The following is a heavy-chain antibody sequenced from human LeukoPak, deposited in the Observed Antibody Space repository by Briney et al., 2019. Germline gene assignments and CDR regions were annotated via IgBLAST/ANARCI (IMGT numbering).Heavy chain of an antibody. CDR3: ARDSPLAAAAQNWSDP. CDR2: ISAYNGNT. CDR1: GYTFTSYG. D-gene: IGHD6-13*01. V-gene: IGHV1-18*01. J-gene: IGHJ5*02. Sequence: ASVKVSCKASGYTFTSYGISWVRQAPGQGLEWMGWISAYNGNTNYAQKLQGRVTMTTDTSTSTAYMELRSLRSDDTAVYYCARDSPLAAAAQNWSDPWGQGTLVTVSS.